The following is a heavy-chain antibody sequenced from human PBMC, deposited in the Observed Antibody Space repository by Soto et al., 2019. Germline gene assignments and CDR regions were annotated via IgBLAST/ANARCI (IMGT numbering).Heavy chain of an antibody. Sequence: GGSLRLSCAASGITFSSYGMHWVRQAPDKGLEWVAVISYDGSNKYYADSVKGRFTISRDNSKNTLYLQMNSLRAGDTAVYYCAKDLIRSSGLYGHYYYGMDVWGQGTTVTVS. CDR1: GITFSSYG. J-gene: IGHJ6*02. V-gene: IGHV3-30*18. D-gene: IGHD6-19*01. CDR3: AKDLIRSSGLYGHYYYGMDV. CDR2: ISYDGSNK.